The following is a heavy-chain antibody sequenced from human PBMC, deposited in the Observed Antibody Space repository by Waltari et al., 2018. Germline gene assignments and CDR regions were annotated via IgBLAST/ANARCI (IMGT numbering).Heavy chain of an antibody. CDR3: ATLGSYDILTGYYKVNAFDI. CDR1: GYTFTDYY. J-gene: IGHJ3*02. V-gene: IGHV1-69-2*01. D-gene: IGHD3-9*01. Sequence: EVQLVQSGAEVKKPGATVKISCKVSGYTFTDYYMHWVQQAPGKGLEWMGLVDPEDGETIYAEKFQGRVTITADTSTDTAYRELGSLRSEDTAVYYCATLGSYDILTGYYKVNAFDIWGQGTMVTVSS. CDR2: VDPEDGET.